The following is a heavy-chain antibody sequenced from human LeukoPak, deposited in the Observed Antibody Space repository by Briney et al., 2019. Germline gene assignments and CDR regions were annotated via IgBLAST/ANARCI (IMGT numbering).Heavy chain of an antibody. Sequence: GGSLRLSCTASGFTFGDYAMSWFRQAPGKGLEWVGFIRSKAYGGTTEYAASVKGRFTISRDDSKSIAYLQMNSLKTEDTAVYYCTRAGIALYYYYYMDVWGKGTTVTVSS. V-gene: IGHV3-49*03. CDR1: GFTFGDYA. CDR2: IRSKAYGGTT. J-gene: IGHJ6*03. CDR3: TRAGIALYYYYYMDV. D-gene: IGHD2-21*01.